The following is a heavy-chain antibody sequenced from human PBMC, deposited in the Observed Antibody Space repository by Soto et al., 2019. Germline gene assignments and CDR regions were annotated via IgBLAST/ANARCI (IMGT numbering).Heavy chain of an antibody. J-gene: IGHJ4*02. CDR2: IYNSGT. D-gene: IGHD4-17*01. CDR1: GGSISSGGYY. CDR3: ARDRVGEYFDY. Sequence: SETLSLTCTVSGGSISSGGYYWRWIRQHPGKVLEWIVYIYNSGTYYNPSLKSRVTISLDTSKNHFSLKLISVTAADTAVYYCARDRVGEYFDYWGQGTLVTVSS. V-gene: IGHV4-31*03.